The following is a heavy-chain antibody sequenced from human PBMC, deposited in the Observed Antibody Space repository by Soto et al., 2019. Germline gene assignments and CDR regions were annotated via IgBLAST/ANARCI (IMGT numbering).Heavy chain of an antibody. CDR2: ISNSGGST. Sequence: DVQLLESGGGMVQPGGSLRLSCVASGFTLSSYFMTWVRQAPGKGLEWVSAISNSGGSTYYADSVKGRFTISRDNSHNTLYLQMNNLRAEDTARYYCPKDLEKWLVQLGGLDTWGQGAQVTVSS. D-gene: IGHD6-19*01. V-gene: IGHV3-23*01. CDR3: PKDLEKWLVQLGGLDT. CDR1: GFTLSSYF. J-gene: IGHJ5*02.